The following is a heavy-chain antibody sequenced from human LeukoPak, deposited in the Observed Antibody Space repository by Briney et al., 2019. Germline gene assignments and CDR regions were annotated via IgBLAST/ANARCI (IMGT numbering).Heavy chain of an antibody. D-gene: IGHD2-2*02. Sequence: GASLKVSCTASGYTFTSYAISWVRQAPGQGLEWMGLISAYNGNTNYAQKLQGRVTMTTDTSTSTAYMQLTSLTSDDTAVYYCARSYLDIVVVPAAIAAADDAFDIWGQGTMVTVSS. CDR1: GYTFTSYA. CDR3: ARSYLDIVVVPAAIAAADDAFDI. V-gene: IGHV1-18*01. CDR2: ISAYNGNT. J-gene: IGHJ3*02.